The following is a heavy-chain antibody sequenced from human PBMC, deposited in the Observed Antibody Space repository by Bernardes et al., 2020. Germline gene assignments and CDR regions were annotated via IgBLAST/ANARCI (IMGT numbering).Heavy chain of an antibody. CDR3: ARGDTIGYYYYYMDV. Sequence: ASVKVSCKASAYSFTDYYIHWVRQAPGQGLEWLGWIDPSSGDTKIPQKFQDCVTMTRDTSINTVYMEMTRLKSADTAVYYCARGDTIGYYYYYMDVWGKGTTVTVSS. CDR2: IDPSSGDT. J-gene: IGHJ6*03. CDR1: AYSFTDYY. V-gene: IGHV1-2*04.